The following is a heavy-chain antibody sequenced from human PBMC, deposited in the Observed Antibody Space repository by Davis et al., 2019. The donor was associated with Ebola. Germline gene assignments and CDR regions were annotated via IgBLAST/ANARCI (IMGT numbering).Heavy chain of an antibody. CDR1: GYTFTSYG. CDR2: ISAYNGNK. D-gene: IGHD2-2*01. V-gene: IGHV1-18*01. J-gene: IGHJ6*02. CDR3: ARAEVVVPAAHENYYGMDV. Sequence: ASVKVSCKASGYTFTSYGISWVRQAPGQGLEWMGWISAYNGNKNYAQKLQGRVTMTTDTSTSTAYMALRSLRSDDTAVYYCARAEVVVPAAHENYYGMDVWGQGTTVTVSS.